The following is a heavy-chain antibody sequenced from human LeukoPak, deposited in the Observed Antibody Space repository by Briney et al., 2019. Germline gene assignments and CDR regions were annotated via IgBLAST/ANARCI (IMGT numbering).Heavy chain of an antibody. V-gene: IGHV1-69*04. D-gene: IGHD5-18*01. CDR1: VGTFTTYA. CDR2: IIPILGIA. Sequence: GASLKASSTASVGTFTTYAISWAPQAPGARPEWRGRIIPILGIANYAQKFQGRVTITAEKSTSTAYMELSSLRSEDPAVYYCATVDTAIYGMDGGGQGTTVTVS. CDR3: ATVDTAIYGMDG. J-gene: IGHJ6*02.